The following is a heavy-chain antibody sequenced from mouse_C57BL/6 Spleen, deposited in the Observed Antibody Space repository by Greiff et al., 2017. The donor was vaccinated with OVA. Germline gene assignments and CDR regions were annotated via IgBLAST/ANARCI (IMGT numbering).Heavy chain of an antibody. J-gene: IGHJ3*01. CDR3: ARDYGSSYRFAY. D-gene: IGHD1-1*01. CDR2: IDPSDSYT. Sequence: VKLQQPGAELVMPGASVKLSCKASGYTFTSYWMHWVKQRPGQGLEWIGEIDPSDSYTNYNQKFKGKSTLTVDKSSSTAYMQLSSLTSEDSAVYYCARDYGSSYRFAYWGQGTLVTVSA. V-gene: IGHV1-69*01. CDR1: GYTFTSYW.